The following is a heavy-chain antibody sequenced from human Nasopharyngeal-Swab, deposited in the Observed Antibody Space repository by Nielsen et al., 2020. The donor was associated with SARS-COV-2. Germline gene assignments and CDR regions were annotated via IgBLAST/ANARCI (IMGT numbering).Heavy chain of an antibody. J-gene: IGHJ1*01. CDR3: ATLRRSCSHSSFSS. CDR1: GGSISSSTYY. D-gene: IGHD6-13*01. V-gene: IGHV4-39*01. Sequence: SETLSLTCTVSGGSISSSTYYWAWIRQPPGKGLEWIGSIYYGGSTYYNPSLKSRVTISVDTSKTQFSLKLSSVTAADTAVYYCATLRRSCSHSSFSSWGPGPLVPVSS. CDR2: IYYGGST.